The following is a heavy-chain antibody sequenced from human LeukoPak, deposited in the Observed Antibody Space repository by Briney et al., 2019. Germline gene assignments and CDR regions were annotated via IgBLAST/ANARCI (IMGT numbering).Heavy chain of an antibody. J-gene: IGHJ6*02. D-gene: IGHD6-13*01. V-gene: IGHV1-69*04. CDR3: ARANPRPVSSSWSTYYYYGMDV. CDR2: IIPILGIA. CDR1: GGTFSSYA. Sequence: GASVKVSCKASGGTFSSYAISWVRQAPGQGLEWMGRIIPILGIANYAQKFQGRVTITADKSTSTAYMELSSLRSEDTAVYYCARANPRPVSSSWSTYYYYGMDVWAKGPRSPSP.